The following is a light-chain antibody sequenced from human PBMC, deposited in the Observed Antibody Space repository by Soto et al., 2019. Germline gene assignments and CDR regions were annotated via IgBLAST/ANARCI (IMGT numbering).Light chain of an antibody. CDR2: DVI. V-gene: IGLV2-14*03. CDR3: SSYTTSSTEV. CDR1: SSDIGAYNF. Sequence: QPASVSGSPGQSITISCTGTSSDIGAYNFVSWYQQHPGKAPKLMIYDVINRPSGVSNRFSASKSGNTASLTISGLQAEDEADYYCSSYTTSSTEVFGGGTKVTVL. J-gene: IGLJ2*01.